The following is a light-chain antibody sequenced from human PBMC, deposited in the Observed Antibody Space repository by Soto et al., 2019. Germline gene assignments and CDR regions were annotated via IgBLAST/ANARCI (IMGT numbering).Light chain of an antibody. V-gene: IGKV1-9*01. Sequence: IQLTQSPSSLSASVGDRVTITCRASQGISSHLAWYQQRPGKAPVLLIYGASNLQSGVPSRFSGSGSGTAFTLTISSLQPEDFATYYCQQFSGYPLTFGQGTRLEIK. CDR2: GAS. CDR1: QGISSH. J-gene: IGKJ5*01. CDR3: QQFSGYPLT.